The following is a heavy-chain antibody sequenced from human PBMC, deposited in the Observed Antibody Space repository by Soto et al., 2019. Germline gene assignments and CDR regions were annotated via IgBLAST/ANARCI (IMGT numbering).Heavy chain of an antibody. D-gene: IGHD6-13*01. CDR1: GYTFTSYV. CDR3: APHLAAGGGGGGYNWFDP. V-gene: IGHV1-3*01. Sequence: QVQLVQSGAEVKKPGASVKVSCKASGYTFTSYVMHWVRQAPGQRLEWMGWINAGNGDTKYSQKFQDRVTITRDTSGGTAYMERRSLRSEDTAVYYCAPHLAAGGGGGGYNWFDPWGQGTLVTVSS. CDR2: INAGNGDT. J-gene: IGHJ5*02.